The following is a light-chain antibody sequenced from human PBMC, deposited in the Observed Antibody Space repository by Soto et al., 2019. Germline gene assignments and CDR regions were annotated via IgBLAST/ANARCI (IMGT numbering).Light chain of an antibody. Sequence: QLVLTQPPSVSGASGQRVTISCTGSSSNFGAGNDVQWYQQLPGTAPKLLIFGNNNRPSGVPDRFSGSKSGTSASLAISGLQAEDEADYYCQSYDSSLRGYVFGTGTKVTVL. V-gene: IGLV1-40*01. CDR2: GNN. J-gene: IGLJ1*01. CDR1: SSNFGAGND. CDR3: QSYDSSLRGYV.